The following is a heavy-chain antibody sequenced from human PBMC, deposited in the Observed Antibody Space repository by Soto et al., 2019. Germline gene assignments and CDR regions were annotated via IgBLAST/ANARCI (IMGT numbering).Heavy chain of an antibody. V-gene: IGHV3-66*01. CDR3: ARVRSGQELELLYDYYGMDV. CDR2: IYSGGST. D-gene: IGHD1-7*01. J-gene: IGHJ6*02. Sequence: EVQLVESGGGLVQPGGSLRLSCAASGFTVSSNYMSWVRQAPGKGLEWVSVIYSGGSTYYADSVKGRFTISRDNSKNTLYLQMNSLRAEDKAVYYCARVRSGQELELLYDYYGMDVWGQGTTVTVSS. CDR1: GFTVSSNY.